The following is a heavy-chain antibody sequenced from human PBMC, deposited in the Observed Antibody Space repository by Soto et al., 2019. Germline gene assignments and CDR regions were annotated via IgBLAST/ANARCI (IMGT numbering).Heavy chain of an antibody. V-gene: IGHV1-18*01. CDR2: ISLYSDGT. CDR3: ARVVPGAEAWFGP. J-gene: IGHJ5*02. CDR1: GYNFSNYG. D-gene: IGHD2-2*01. Sequence: QIQMVQSGAEIKEPGASVKVSCKTSGYNFSNYGITWVRQAPGQPLEWLGWISLYSDGTNYAQKFQGRVSMTTDTSTTTAYMELRSLRSDDTAVYYCARVVPGAEAWFGPWGQGTLVTVSS.